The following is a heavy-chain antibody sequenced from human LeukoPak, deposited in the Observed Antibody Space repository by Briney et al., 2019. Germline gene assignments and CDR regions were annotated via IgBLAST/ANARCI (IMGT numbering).Heavy chain of an antibody. Sequence: GASVKVSCKASGGTFSSYAISWVRQAPGQGLEWMGGIIPIFGTANYAQKFQGRVTITADESTSTAYMELSSLRSEDTAVYYCARVGYDYNPRDYWGQGTLVTVSS. CDR3: ARVGYDYNPRDY. CDR1: GGTFSSYA. J-gene: IGHJ4*02. D-gene: IGHD5-12*01. CDR2: IIPIFGTA. V-gene: IGHV1-69*01.